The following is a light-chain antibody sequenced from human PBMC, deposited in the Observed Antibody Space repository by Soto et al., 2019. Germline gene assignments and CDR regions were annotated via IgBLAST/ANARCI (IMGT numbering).Light chain of an antibody. V-gene: IGLV1-51*01. CDR3: GTWDSSLSVPV. CDR2: DNN. CDR1: SSNIGNNY. Sequence: QSVLTQPPSVSAAPGQTVTISCSGSSSNIGNNYVSWYQQLPGTAPKLLIYDNNKRPSGIPDRFSGSKSGTSATLGITGLQTGDEADYYCGTWDSSLSVPVFGGGTKLTVL. J-gene: IGLJ2*01.